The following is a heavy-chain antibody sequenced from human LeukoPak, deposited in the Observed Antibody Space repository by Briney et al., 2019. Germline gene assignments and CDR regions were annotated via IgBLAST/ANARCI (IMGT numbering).Heavy chain of an antibody. CDR1: GYTFTDYY. V-gene: IGHV1-69*13. D-gene: IGHD2-2*02. Sequence: GASVKISCKVSGYTFTDYYMHWVRQAPGQGLEWMGGIIPIFGTANYAQKFQGRVTITADESTSTAYMELSSLRSEDTAVYYCAVGLGYCSSTSCYMDYWGQGTLVTVSS. CDR3: AVGLGYCSSTSCYMDY. CDR2: IIPIFGTA. J-gene: IGHJ4*02.